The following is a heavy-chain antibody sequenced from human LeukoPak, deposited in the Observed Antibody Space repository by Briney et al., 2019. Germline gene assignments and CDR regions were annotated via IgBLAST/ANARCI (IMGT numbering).Heavy chain of an antibody. Sequence: PGGSLRLSCAAAGFTCSCYSMNGVHQAPGKGLELVSYITSSSSAIYYADSVKGRFTISRDNAKNSLYLQMNSLRAGDTAVYYCARVRGSYHFDYWGQGTLVTVSS. CDR1: GFTCSCYS. V-gene: IGHV3-48*01. D-gene: IGHD1-26*01. CDR3: ARVRGSYHFDY. J-gene: IGHJ4*02. CDR2: ITSSSSAI.